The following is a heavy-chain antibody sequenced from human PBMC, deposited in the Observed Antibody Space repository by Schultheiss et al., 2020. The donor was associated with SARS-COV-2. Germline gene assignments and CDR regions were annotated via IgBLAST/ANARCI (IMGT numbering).Heavy chain of an antibody. CDR2: ISGSGGST. V-gene: IGHV3-23*01. J-gene: IGHJ4*02. Sequence: GESLKISCAASGFTFSSYALSWVRQAPGKGLEWVSAISGSGGSTYYADSVKGRFTISRENAKNTLYLQMNSLRAEDTAVYYCAKAPLPVAGRGYYFDYWGQGTLVTVSS. CDR3: AKAPLPVAGRGYYFDY. D-gene: IGHD6-19*01. CDR1: GFTFSSYA.